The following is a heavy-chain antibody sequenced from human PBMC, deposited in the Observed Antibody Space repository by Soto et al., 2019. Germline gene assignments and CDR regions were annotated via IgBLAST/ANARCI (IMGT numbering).Heavy chain of an antibody. CDR1: GLTFSDYY. CDR2: FSNSGSTM. J-gene: IGHJ4*02. D-gene: IGHD3-22*01. Sequence: PGGSLRLSCAASGLTFSDYYMSWIRQAPGKGLEWVSYFSNSGSTMFYADSVKGRFTISRDNAKNSVYLHMHSLRAEDTAVYYCARDAGSGDHDSGYHYAFDYWGQGTLVTVSS. CDR3: ARDAGSGDHDSGYHYAFDY. V-gene: IGHV3-11*01.